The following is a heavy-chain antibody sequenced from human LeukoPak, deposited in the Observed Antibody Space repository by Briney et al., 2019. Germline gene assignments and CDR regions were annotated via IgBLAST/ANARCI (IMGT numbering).Heavy chain of an antibody. D-gene: IGHD3-10*01. J-gene: IGHJ6*02. CDR2: IRHDGTET. V-gene: IGHV3-30*02. CDR3: AKANRDHLSHYYGVDA. CDR1: GFTFGNVG. Sequence: GRSLRLSCAASGFTFGNVGMRWVRQAPGKGPESVALIRHDGTETYHAESVKGRFTISRDDSKNTFYLQMNSLRAEDTAVYYCAKANRDHLSHYYGVDAWGQGTTVVVSS.